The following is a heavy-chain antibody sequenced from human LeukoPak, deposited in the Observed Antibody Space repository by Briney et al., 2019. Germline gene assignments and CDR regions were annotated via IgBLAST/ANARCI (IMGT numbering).Heavy chain of an antibody. CDR3: AKDLSLCSSTSCYSY. CDR1: GFTFSSYD. J-gene: IGHJ4*02. V-gene: IGHV3-13*01. Sequence: GGSLRLSCAASGFTFSSYDFHWVRQGTGKRLEWVSGIGTAGDTYYPASLKGRFTISRDNSKNTLYLQMNSLRAEDTAVYYCAKDLSLCSSTSCYSYWGQGTLVTVSS. D-gene: IGHD2-2*02. CDR2: IGTAGDT.